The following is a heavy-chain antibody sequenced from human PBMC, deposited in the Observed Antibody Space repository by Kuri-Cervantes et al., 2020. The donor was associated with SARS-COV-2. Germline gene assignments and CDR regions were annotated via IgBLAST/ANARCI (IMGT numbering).Heavy chain of an antibody. J-gene: IGHJ3*02. CDR1: GFTFSSYW. Sequence: GGSLRLSCAASGFTFSSYWMSWVRQAPGKGLEWVANIKQDGSEKYYVDSVKGRFTISRDNAKNSLYLQMNSLRAEDTAVYYCARLGTYYYDSSGYYNGAFDIWGQGTMVTVSS. D-gene: IGHD3-22*01. CDR3: ARLGTYYYDSSGYYNGAFDI. CDR2: IKQDGSEK. V-gene: IGHV3-7*01.